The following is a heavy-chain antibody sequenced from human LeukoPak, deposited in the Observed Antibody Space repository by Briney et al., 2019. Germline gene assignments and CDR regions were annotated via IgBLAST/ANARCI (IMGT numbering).Heavy chain of an antibody. D-gene: IGHD6-19*01. Sequence: GGSLRLSCAASGFTFSSYWMHWVRQVPGKGLEWVSPISNRGGVTYYAESVKGRFTISRDNSKNTLYLQMNSLRAEDTAVYYCAKGDSSGWYPPSYYYYGMDVWGQGTTVTVSS. CDR2: ISNRGGVT. CDR3: AKGDSSGWYPPSYYYYGMDV. CDR1: GFTFSSYW. J-gene: IGHJ6*02. V-gene: IGHV3-23*01.